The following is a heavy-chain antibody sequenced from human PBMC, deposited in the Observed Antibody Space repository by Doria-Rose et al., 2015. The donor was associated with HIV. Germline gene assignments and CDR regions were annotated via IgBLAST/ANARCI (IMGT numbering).Heavy chain of an antibody. Sequence: QDSGPVLVKPTETLTLTCTVSGVSLSSPGMGVSWIRQPPGKALEWLANNFSDDERSYKTSLKSRLTISRGTSKSQVALTMTDMDPVDTATYYCARIKSSRWYHKYYFDFWGQGTLVIVSA. CDR2: NFSDDER. D-gene: IGHD6-13*01. V-gene: IGHV2-26*01. CDR1: GVSLSSPGMG. J-gene: IGHJ4*02. CDR3: ARIKSSRWYHKYYFDF.